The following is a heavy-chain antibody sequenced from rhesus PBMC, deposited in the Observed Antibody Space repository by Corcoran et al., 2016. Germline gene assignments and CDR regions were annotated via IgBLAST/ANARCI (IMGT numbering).Heavy chain of an antibody. CDR2: IYWNDDK. CDR1: GFSLSTSGLG. CDR3: ARTEVPYYFDY. V-gene: IGHV2-1*01. Sequence: QVTLRESGPALVKPTQTLTLTCTFSGFSLSTSGLGVGWIRQPSRQALAWLAHIYWNDDKYYSTSLKSSLTISKDTSKNQVVLTMTNRDPVDTATYYGARTEVPYYFDYWGQGVLATVSS. J-gene: IGHJ4*01.